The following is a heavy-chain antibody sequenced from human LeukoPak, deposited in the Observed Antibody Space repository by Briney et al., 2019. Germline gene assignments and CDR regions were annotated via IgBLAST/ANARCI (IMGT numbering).Heavy chain of an antibody. V-gene: IGHV1-3*04. CDR3: ARDHVVGLAPFDP. J-gene: IGHJ5*02. Sequence: ASVKVSCKASGYTFTDYAMHWVRQAPGERLEWMGWINTGKGNTKYSQKFQGRVTITMDTSASTAYMELSSLRSEDTAVYYCARDHVVGLAPFDPWGQGTLVTVSS. CDR2: INTGKGNT. D-gene: IGHD2-15*01. CDR1: GYTFTDYA.